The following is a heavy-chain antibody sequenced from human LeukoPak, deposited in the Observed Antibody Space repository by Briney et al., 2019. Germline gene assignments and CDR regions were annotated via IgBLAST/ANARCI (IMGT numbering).Heavy chain of an antibody. J-gene: IGHJ4*02. CDR2: ISSSGSTI. CDR1: GFTFSSYE. V-gene: IGHV3-48*03. CDR3: ASGGGFLDFDY. D-gene: IGHD3-16*02. Sequence: GGSLRLSCAASGFTFSSYEMNWVRQTQGKGLEWVSYISSSGSTIYYADSVKGRLTISRDNAKNSLYLQMNSLRAADTAVYHCASGGGFLDFDYWGQGTLVTVSS.